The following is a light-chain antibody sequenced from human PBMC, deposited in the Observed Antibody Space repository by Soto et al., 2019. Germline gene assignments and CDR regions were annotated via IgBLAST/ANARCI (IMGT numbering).Light chain of an antibody. V-gene: IGLV2-23*01. CDR2: EGS. J-gene: IGLJ1*01. CDR1: SSDVGSYNL. Sequence: QSVLTQPASVSGCPGQSITISCTGTSSDVGSYNLVSWYQQHPGKAPKLMIYEGSKRPSGVSNRFSGSKSGNTASLTISGLQAEDEADYYCCSYAGSSTFYVFGTGTKVTV. CDR3: CSYAGSSTFYV.